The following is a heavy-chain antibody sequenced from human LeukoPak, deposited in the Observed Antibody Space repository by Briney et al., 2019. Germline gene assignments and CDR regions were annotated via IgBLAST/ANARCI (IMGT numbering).Heavy chain of an antibody. CDR2: IYSSGST. CDR1: GDSISSGGYV. CDR3: ARDGNAMVRGYAFEI. J-gene: IGHJ3*02. D-gene: IGHD3-10*01. V-gene: IGHV4-30-4*01. Sequence: SQTLSLTCSVSGDSISSGGYVWSWIRQPPGKGLERIGYIYSSGSTYYNPSLKSRVTISVDTSKNQFSLKLSSVTAADTAVYYCARDGNAMVRGYAFEIWGQGTMVTVSS.